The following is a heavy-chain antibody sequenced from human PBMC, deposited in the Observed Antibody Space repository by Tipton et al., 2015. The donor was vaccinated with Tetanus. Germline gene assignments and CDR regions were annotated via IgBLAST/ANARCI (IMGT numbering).Heavy chain of an antibody. CDR3: ARDSWLLRNIPLWEFDY. V-gene: IGHV1-18*01. CDR2: ISAYNGNT. Sequence: QSGPEVKKPGASVKVSCKASGYTFTSYGISWVRQAPGQGLEWMGWISAYNGNTNYAQKLQGRVTMTTDTSTSTAYMELRSLRSDDTAVYYCARDSWLLRNIPLWEFDYWGQGTLVTVSS. CDR1: GYTFTSYG. J-gene: IGHJ4*02. D-gene: IGHD3-22*01.